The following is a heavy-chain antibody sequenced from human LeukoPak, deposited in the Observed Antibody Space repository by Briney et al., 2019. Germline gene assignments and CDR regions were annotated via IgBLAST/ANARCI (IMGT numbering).Heavy chain of an antibody. V-gene: IGHV4-34*01. D-gene: IGHD3-10*01. J-gene: IGHJ4*02. CDR3: ARDKYYYGSGSPTRVDY. CDR1: GGSFSGYY. CDR2: INHSGST. Sequence: PSETLSLTCAVYGGSFSGYYWSWIRQPPGKGLEWIGEINHSGSTNYNPSLKSRVTISVDTSKNQFSLKLSSVTAADTAVYYCARDKYYYGSGSPTRVDYWGQGTLVTVSS.